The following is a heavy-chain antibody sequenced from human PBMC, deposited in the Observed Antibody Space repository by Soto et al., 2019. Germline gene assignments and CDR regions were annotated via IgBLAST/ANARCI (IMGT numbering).Heavy chain of an antibody. CDR3: ARERIMITFGGVIAPLDFDY. Sequence: QVQLQQWGAGLLKPSETLSLTCAVYGGSFSGYYWSWIRQPPGKGLEWIGEINHSGSTNYNPSLKSRVTISVGTSKNQFSLKLSSVTAADTAVYYCARERIMITFGGVIAPLDFDYWGQGTLVTVSS. CDR2: INHSGST. J-gene: IGHJ4*02. D-gene: IGHD3-16*02. CDR1: GGSFSGYY. V-gene: IGHV4-34*01.